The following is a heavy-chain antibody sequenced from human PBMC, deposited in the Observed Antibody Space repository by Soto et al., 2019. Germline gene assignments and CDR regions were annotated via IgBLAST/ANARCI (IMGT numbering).Heavy chain of an antibody. J-gene: IGHJ4*02. V-gene: IGHV4-38-2*01. D-gene: IGHD1-26*01. CDR1: GYSITSGYY. Sequence: SETLSLTCAVSGYSITSGYYCGLIRQPPGKGLEWIGSFYHSGSPYYNPSLKSRVTISVDTSKNQFSLQLSSVTAADTAVYYCASGGGTYYLVYWGQGTLVTVSS. CDR3: ASGGGTYYLVY. CDR2: FYHSGSP.